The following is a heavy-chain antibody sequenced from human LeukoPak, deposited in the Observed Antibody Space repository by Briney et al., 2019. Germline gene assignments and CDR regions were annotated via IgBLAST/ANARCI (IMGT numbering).Heavy chain of an antibody. J-gene: IGHJ4*02. CDR1: GYTFTNYY. Sequence: ASVKVSCKASGYTFTNYYIHWVRQAPGQGLEWMGIINPSGGTTSYAQKFQGRVTMTRDTSTSTVYMELSRLTSDDTAVYYCVRENWYYDYWGQGTPVTVSS. V-gene: IGHV1-46*01. CDR2: INPSGGTT. D-gene: IGHD1-7*01. CDR3: VRENWYYDY.